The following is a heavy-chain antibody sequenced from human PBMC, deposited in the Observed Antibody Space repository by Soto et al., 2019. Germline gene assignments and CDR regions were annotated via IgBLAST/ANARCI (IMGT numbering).Heavy chain of an antibody. J-gene: IGHJ4*02. CDR3: ARRVVATTQFDY. CDR2: IYHSGST. V-gene: IGHV4-4*02. CDR1: SGSISSSNW. Sequence: SETLSLTCAVSSGSISSSNWWSWVRQPPGKGLEWIGEIYHSGSTNYNPSLKGRVTISVDKSKNQFSLKLSSVTVADTAVYYCARRVVATTQFDYWGQGTLVTVSS. D-gene: IGHD5-12*01.